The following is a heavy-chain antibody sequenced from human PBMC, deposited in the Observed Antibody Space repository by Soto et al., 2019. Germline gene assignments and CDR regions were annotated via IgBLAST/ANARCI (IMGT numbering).Heavy chain of an antibody. CDR3: AKGGGGFYYYYYGNEG. J-gene: IGHJ6*02. Sequence: QVQLVESGGGVVQPGRSLRLSCAASGFTFSSYGMHWVRQAPGKGLEWVAVISYDGSNKYYADSVKGRFTISRDNSKKTLYLEMDSLRTEDTGGYYCAKGGGGFYYYYYGNEGWGQGTTVTVSS. CDR2: ISYDGSNK. D-gene: IGHD3-10*01. V-gene: IGHV3-30*18. CDR1: GFTFSSYG.